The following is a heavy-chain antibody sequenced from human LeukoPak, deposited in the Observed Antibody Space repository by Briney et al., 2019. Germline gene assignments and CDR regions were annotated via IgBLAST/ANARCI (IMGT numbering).Heavy chain of an antibody. CDR3: ARGPHYDILTGYTIPFDY. V-gene: IGHV1-8*01. J-gene: IGHJ4*02. Sequence: ASVKVSCKASGYTFTSYDINWVRQATGQGLEWMGWMNPNSGNTGYAQKFQGRVTMTRNTSISTAYMELSSLRSEDTAVYYCARGPHYDILTGYTIPFDYWGQGTLVTVSS. CDR2: MNPNSGNT. CDR1: GYTFTSYD. D-gene: IGHD3-9*01.